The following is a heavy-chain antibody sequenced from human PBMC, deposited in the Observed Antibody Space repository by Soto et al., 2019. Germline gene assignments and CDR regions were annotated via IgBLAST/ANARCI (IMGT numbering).Heavy chain of an antibody. V-gene: IGHV4-39*01. D-gene: IGHD4-17*01. CDR2: IYHSGST. CDR3: ARQNYGDGTGFDY. CDR1: GGSMSSSTYF. J-gene: IGHJ4*02. Sequence: SETLSLTCTVSGGSMSSSTYFWGWIRQPPGKALEWIGIIYHSGSTYYNPSLKSRVIISVDTSKIQFSLKLSSVTAADTAVYYCARQNYGDGTGFDYWGQGTLVTVSS.